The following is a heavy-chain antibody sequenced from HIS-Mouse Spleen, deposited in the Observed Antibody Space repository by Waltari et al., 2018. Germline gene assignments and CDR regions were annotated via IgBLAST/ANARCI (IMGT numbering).Heavy chain of an antibody. J-gene: IGHJ3*02. Sequence: TVPSYAISWVRQAPGQGLEWMGRIIPILGIANYAQKFQGRVTITADKSTSTAYMELSSLRSEDTAVYYCARAHGDYDAFDIWGQGTMVTVSS. CDR1: TVPSYA. V-gene: IGHV1-69*04. CDR2: IIPILGIA. CDR3: ARAHGDYDAFDI. D-gene: IGHD4-17*01.